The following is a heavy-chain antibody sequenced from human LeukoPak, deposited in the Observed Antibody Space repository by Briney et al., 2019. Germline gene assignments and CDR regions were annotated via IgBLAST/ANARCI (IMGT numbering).Heavy chain of an antibody. D-gene: IGHD1-26*01. CDR3: ARRFAQKEQPYYYYYYYMDV. CDR2: INHSGST. J-gene: IGHJ6*03. CDR1: GGSFSGYY. V-gene: IGHV4-34*01. Sequence: SETLSLTCTVYGGSFSGYYWSWIRQPPGKGLEWIGEINHSGSTNYNPSLKSRVTISVDTSKNQFSLKLSSVTAADTAVYYCARRFAQKEQPYYYYYYYMDVWGKGTTVTISS.